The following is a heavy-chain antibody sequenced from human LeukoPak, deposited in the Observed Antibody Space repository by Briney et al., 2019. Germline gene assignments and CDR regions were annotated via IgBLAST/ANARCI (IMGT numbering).Heavy chain of an antibody. Sequence: ASVKVSCKASGYTFTSYDINWVRQATGQGLEWMGWMNPNSGNTGYAQKFQGRVTTTRNTSISTAYMELSSLRSEDTAVYYCARGQEWWTPEMYYYGSGSYYTENDYWGQGTLVTVSS. CDR1: GYTFTSYD. J-gene: IGHJ4*02. CDR2: MNPNSGNT. CDR3: ARGQEWWTPEMYYYGSGSYYTENDY. D-gene: IGHD3-10*01. V-gene: IGHV1-8*01.